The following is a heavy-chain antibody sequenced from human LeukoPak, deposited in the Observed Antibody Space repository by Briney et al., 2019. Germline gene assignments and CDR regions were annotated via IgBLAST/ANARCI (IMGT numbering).Heavy chain of an antibody. D-gene: IGHD2-2*01. CDR2: INHNGRT. CDR1: GGSFSEYY. J-gene: IGHJ4*02. V-gene: IGHV4-34*01. Sequence: SETLSLNCTVYGGSFSEYYWNWVRQSPGQGLEWIGEINHNGRTNYNPSLQSRVTISLDTTKSQFSLILRSVTAADTAVYYCARDPCSSINCPLRFWGQGTLVTVSS. CDR3: ARDPCSSINCPLRF.